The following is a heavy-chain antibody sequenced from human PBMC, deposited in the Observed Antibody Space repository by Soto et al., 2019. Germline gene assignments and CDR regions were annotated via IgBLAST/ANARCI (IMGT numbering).Heavy chain of an antibody. CDR2: FTSPGVT. Sequence: EVQLLESGGGLVQPGGSLRLSCEGSGFTITHYAMTWLRQAPGQGLQWVSTFTSPGVTYYADSVKCRFTISRDNSKNMLFLDMNSLRAEDMAVYYCAQREAGTGSYFDWGQGTMVTVSP. V-gene: IGHV3-23*01. D-gene: IGHD1-26*01. CDR1: GFTITHYA. CDR3: AQREAGTGSYFD. J-gene: IGHJ4*02.